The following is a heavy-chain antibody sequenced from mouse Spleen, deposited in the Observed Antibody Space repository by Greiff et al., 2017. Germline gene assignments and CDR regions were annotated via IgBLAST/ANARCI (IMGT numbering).Heavy chain of an antibody. Sequence: VQLQQPGAELVKPGASVKMSCKASGYTFTSYWITWVKQRPGQGLEWIGDIYPGSGSTNYNEKFKSKATLTVDTSSSTAYMQLSSLTSEDSAVYYCARWNYGSHYYAMDYWGQGTSVTVSS. CDR1: GYTFTSYW. V-gene: IGHV1-55*01. D-gene: IGHD1-1*01. J-gene: IGHJ4*01. CDR2: IYPGSGST. CDR3: ARWNYGSHYYAMDY.